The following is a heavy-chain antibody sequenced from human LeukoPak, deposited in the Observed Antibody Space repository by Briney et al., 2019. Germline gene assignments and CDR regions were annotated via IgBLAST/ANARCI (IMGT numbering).Heavy chain of an antibody. CDR3: AKGIYSSGWSYFDY. CDR2: LSGSGITT. D-gene: IGHD6-19*01. J-gene: IGHJ4*01. V-gene: IGHV3-23*01. Sequence: GGSLRLSCAASGFTFSNSAMSWVRQAPGKGLEWVSTLSGSGITTYYADSVKGRFTISRDNSKNPLYLQMNSLRAEDTAVYYCAKGIYSSGWSYFDYWGHGTLVTVSS. CDR1: GFTFSNSA.